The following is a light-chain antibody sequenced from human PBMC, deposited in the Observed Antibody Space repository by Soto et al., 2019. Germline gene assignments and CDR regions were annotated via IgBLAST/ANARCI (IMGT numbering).Light chain of an antibody. J-gene: IGKJ1*01. CDR1: ESVRSW. CDR2: KAS. Sequence: IQMTQSPSTLSACIGDRVTITCRASESVRSWLAWYQQKPGKAPKFLIYKASSLESGVPSRFSGSGSGTEFTLTISGLQPDDFATYYCQQYNTYPWTFDQGTKVDIK. CDR3: QQYNTYPWT. V-gene: IGKV1-5*03.